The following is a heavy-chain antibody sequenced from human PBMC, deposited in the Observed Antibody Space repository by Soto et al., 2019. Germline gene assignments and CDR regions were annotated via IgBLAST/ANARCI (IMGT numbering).Heavy chain of an antibody. J-gene: IGHJ6*02. Sequence: GGSLRLSCVASGFTFTSYCMNWVRQAPGKGLEWVATIRQDGSETFYVNSMKGRFTISRDNAKNSLYLQMNSLRAEDTAVYYCASRYDFWSGYYKSEWSSTDYYYYGMDVWGQGTTVTVSS. D-gene: IGHD3-3*01. CDR1: GFTFTSYC. CDR2: IRQDGSET. CDR3: ASRYDFWSGYYKSEWSSTDYYYYGMDV. V-gene: IGHV3-7*03.